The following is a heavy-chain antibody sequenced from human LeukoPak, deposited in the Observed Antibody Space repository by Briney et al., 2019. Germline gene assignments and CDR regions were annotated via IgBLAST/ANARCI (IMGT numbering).Heavy chain of an antibody. V-gene: IGHV3-74*01. CDR1: GFTFNNYW. Sequence: PGGSLRLSCAASGFTFNNYWMHWVRQAPGKGLVWVSPINPDGTVTTYADSVKGRFTISRDNAKNTLYLQMTSLGAEDTAVYYCVRDSPSGFFDLWGRGTLVTVSS. CDR2: INPDGTVT. D-gene: IGHD6-19*01. CDR3: VRDSPSGFFDL. J-gene: IGHJ2*01.